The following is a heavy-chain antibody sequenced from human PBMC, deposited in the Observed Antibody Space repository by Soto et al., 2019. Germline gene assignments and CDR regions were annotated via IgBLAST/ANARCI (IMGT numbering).Heavy chain of an antibody. CDR1: GYTFTSYG. CDR3: ARHLSYCTNGVCYPGDFDY. CDR2: ISAYNGNT. J-gene: IGHJ4*02. V-gene: IGHV1-18*01. Sequence: QVQLVQSGAEVKKPGASVKVSCKASGYTFTSYGISWVRQAPGQGLEWMGWISAYNGNTNYAQKIQGRVTMTTDPSTSTAYMELRSLRSDDTAVYYCARHLSYCTNGVCYPGDFDYWGQGTLVTVSS. D-gene: IGHD2-8*01.